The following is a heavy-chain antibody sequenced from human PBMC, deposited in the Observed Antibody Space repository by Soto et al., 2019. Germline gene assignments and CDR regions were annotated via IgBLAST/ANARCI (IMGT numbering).Heavy chain of an antibody. CDR3: ARDGGDYDFWSGYTPYYYMDV. J-gene: IGHJ6*03. Sequence: GASVKVSCKASGYTFTGYYMHWVRQAPGQGLEWMGWINPNSGGTNYAQKFQGWVTMTRDTSISTAYMELSRLRSDDTAVYYCARDGGDYDFWSGYTPYYYMDVWGKGTTVTVSS. CDR1: GYTFTGYY. D-gene: IGHD3-3*01. CDR2: INPNSGGT. V-gene: IGHV1-2*04.